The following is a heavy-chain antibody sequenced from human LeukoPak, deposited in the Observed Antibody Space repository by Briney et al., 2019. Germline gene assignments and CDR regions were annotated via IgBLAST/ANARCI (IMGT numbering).Heavy chain of an antibody. J-gene: IGHJ4*02. D-gene: IGHD6-13*01. Sequence: SETLSLTCTVSGGSISSGGYYWSWIRQPPGKGLEWIGYIYHSGSTYYNPSLKSRVTISVDRSKNQFSLKLSPVTAADTAVYYCARVLYSSSWSDYWGQGTLVTVSS. CDR2: IYHSGST. CDR3: ARVLYSSSWSDY. V-gene: IGHV4-30-2*01. CDR1: GGSISSGGYY.